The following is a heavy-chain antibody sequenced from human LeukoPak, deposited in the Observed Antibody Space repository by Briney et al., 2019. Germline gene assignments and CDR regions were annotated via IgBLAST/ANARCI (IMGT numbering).Heavy chain of an antibody. CDR3: AKDQADTNSYFTSVH. V-gene: IGHV3-23*01. J-gene: IGHJ4*02. D-gene: IGHD2-21*01. Sequence: GGSLRLSCAASGFTFSTYAMSWARQAPGKGLEWVSAIRASGSRTYYADSEKGRFTISRDNSKNTVSLQMNGLRADDMAVYYCAKDQADTNSYFTSVHWGQGTLVTVSS. CDR1: GFTFSTYA. CDR2: IRASGSRT.